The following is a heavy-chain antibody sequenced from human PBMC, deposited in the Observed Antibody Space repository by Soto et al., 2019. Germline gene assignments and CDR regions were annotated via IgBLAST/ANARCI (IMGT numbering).Heavy chain of an antibody. J-gene: IGHJ4*02. CDR3: ARGLPTPYYFDS. CDR1: GGSISRSVYY. Sequence: QVQLQESGPGLVKSSQTLSLTCSVSGGSISRSVYYWTWLRQHPGKGLEWIGHIYYAGSTYSNPSLKRRPSMLLTTTKNQSPLKVSSVAAANTAVYYSARGLPTPYYFDSWGQGTLVSVSS. CDR2: IYYAGST. V-gene: IGHV4-31*03.